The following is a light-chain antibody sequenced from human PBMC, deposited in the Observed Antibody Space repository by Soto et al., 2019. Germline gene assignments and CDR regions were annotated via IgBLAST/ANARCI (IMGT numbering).Light chain of an antibody. CDR3: SAYTTSRSYI. CDR2: DVS. CDR1: SSDVGAYRH. Sequence: QSALTQPAPVSGSPGQAITISCTGTSSDVGAYRHVSWHQQHPGKAPKLMIYDVSNRPSGVSNRFSGSKSGNTASLTISGLQAEDEADYYCSAYTTSRSYIFGSGTKVTVL. J-gene: IGLJ1*01. V-gene: IGLV2-14*01.